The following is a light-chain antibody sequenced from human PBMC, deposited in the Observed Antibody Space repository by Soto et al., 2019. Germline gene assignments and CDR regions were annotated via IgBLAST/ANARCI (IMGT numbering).Light chain of an antibody. Sequence: DIQMTQSPSTLSASVGDRVTITCRASQSISSWLAWYQQKPGKAPKLLIYDASSLESGVPSRFSGSGSGTEFTLTISSLQPDDFATYYCQQRSNWPFGPGTKVDIK. CDR3: QQRSNWP. J-gene: IGKJ3*01. CDR1: QSISSW. CDR2: DAS. V-gene: IGKV1-5*01.